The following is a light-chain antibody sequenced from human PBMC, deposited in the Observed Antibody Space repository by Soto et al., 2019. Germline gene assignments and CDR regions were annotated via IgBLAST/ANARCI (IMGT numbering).Light chain of an antibody. CDR1: SSDVGSYNL. CDR3: CSYAGSSTFAYV. Sequence: QSALTQPASVSGSPGQSITISCTGTSSDVGSYNLVSWYQQHPGKPPKLMIYEGSKRPSGVSNRFSGSKSGNTASLTISGLQAEDEADYYCCSYAGSSTFAYVFGTGTQLTVL. CDR2: EGS. V-gene: IGLV2-23*03. J-gene: IGLJ1*01.